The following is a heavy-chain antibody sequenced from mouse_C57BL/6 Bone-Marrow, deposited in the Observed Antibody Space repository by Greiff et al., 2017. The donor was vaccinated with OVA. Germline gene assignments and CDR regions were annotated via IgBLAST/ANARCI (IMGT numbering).Heavy chain of an antibody. J-gene: IGHJ3*01. CDR2: IHPNSGST. CDR3: AREGSHYGSSPWSAY. D-gene: IGHD1-1*01. CDR1: GYTFTSYW. Sequence: QVQLQQPGAELVKPGASVKLSCKASGYTFTSYWMHWVKQRPGQGLEWIGMIHPNSGSTNYNEKFKSKATLTVDKSSSTAYMQLSSLTSEDSAVYYCAREGSHYGSSPWSAYWGQGTLVTVSA. V-gene: IGHV1-64*01.